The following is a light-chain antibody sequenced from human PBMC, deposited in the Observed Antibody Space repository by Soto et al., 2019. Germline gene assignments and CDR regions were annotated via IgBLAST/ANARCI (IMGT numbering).Light chain of an antibody. V-gene: IGLV1-51*02. J-gene: IGLJ1*01. CDR1: SSDIGNNY. Sequence: QSVLTQPPSVSAAPGQKVTISCSGSSSDIGNNYVSWYQHIPGTPPKLLIYETNKRPSGTPDRFSASKSGTSASLGITGLQTGDEADYYCGTWDNSLSADGFGSGTKVTVL. CDR3: GTWDNSLSADG. CDR2: ETN.